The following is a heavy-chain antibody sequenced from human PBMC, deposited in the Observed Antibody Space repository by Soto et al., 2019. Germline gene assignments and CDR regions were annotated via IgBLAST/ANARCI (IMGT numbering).Heavy chain of an antibody. V-gene: IGHV3-43*02. CDR2: ISGDGGST. CDR1: GFTFDDYA. J-gene: IGHJ4*02. CDR3: AKGGGSSSWYYFDY. Sequence: LSLTCAASGFTFDDYAMHWVRQAPGKGLEWVSLISGDGGSTYYADSVKGRFTISRDNNKNTLYLQMNSLRSEDTGLYYCAKGGGSSSWYYFDYWGQGTLVTVSS. D-gene: IGHD6-13*01.